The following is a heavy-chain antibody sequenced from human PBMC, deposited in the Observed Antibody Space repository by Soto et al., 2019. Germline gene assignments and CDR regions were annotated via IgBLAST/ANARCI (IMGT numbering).Heavy chain of an antibody. CDR1: RYTFTSYY. CDR2: INPSGGST. V-gene: IGHV1-46*03. Sequence: QVQLVQSGAEVKKPGASVKASCKASRYTFTSYYMHWVRQAPGQGLAWMGIINPSGGSTSYAQKFQGRVTMTRDTSTSTVYMELSSLRSEDTAVYYCARGEFVATTPFDYWGQGTLVTVSS. J-gene: IGHJ4*02. D-gene: IGHD5-12*01. CDR3: ARGEFVATTPFDY.